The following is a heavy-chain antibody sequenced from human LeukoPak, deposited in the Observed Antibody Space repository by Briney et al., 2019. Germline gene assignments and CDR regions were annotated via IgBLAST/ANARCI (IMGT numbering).Heavy chain of an antibody. J-gene: IGHJ4*02. V-gene: IGHV3-21*05. Sequence: GGSLRLSCAASGFTFSRFAMNWVRQAPGKGLEWISYINTDSSDIHYADSVKGRFTISRDNARNTLFLQLSSLRAEDSAVYYCARDNRGSYYYWGQGTLVTVSS. D-gene: IGHD1-26*01. CDR3: ARDNRGSYYY. CDR2: INTDSSDI. CDR1: GFTFSRFA.